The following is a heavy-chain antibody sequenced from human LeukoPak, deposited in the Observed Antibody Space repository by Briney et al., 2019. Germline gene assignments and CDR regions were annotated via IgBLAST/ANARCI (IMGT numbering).Heavy chain of an antibody. J-gene: IGHJ4*02. V-gene: IGHV4-59*01. D-gene: IGHD4/OR15-4a*01. CDR2: IYYSGST. Sequence: PSKTLSLTCTVSGGSISSYYWSWIRQPPGKGLEWIGYIYYSGSTNYNPSLKSRVTISVDTSKNQFSLKLSSVTAADTAVYYCARAGPVQGADYWGQGTLVTVSS. CDR1: GGSISSYY. CDR3: ARAGPVQGADY.